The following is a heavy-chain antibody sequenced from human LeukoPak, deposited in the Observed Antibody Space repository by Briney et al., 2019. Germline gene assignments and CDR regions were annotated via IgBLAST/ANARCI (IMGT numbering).Heavy chain of an antibody. CDR3: ARAQDGYSYGYFDY. Sequence: ASVKVSCKASGYTLTSYDINWVRQATGQGLEWMGWMNPNSGNTGYAQKFQGRVTMTRNTSISTAYMELSSLRSEDTAVYYCARAQDGYSYGYFDYWGQGTLVTVSS. CDR1: GYTLTSYD. J-gene: IGHJ4*02. V-gene: IGHV1-8*01. D-gene: IGHD5-18*01. CDR2: MNPNSGNT.